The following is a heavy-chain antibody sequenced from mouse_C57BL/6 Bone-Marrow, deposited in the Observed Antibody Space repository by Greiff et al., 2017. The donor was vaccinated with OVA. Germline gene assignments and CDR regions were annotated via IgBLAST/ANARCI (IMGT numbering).Heavy chain of an antibody. CDR3: ARRGWLPYYFDY. D-gene: IGHD2-3*01. CDR2: ISTYYGDA. J-gene: IGHJ2*01. Sequence: VKLVESGPELVRPGVSVKISCKGSGYTFTDYAMHWVKQSHAKSLEWIGVISTYYGDASYNQKFKDKATMTVDKSSSTAYMELARLTSEDSAVYYCARRGWLPYYFDYWGQGTTLTVSS. CDR1: GYTFTDYA. V-gene: IGHV1-67*01.